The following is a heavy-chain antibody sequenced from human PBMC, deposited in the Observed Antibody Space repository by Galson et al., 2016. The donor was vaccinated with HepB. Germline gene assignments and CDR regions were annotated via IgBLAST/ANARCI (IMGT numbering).Heavy chain of an antibody. J-gene: IGHJ4*02. D-gene: IGHD2-8*02. CDR1: GGALSSYS. CDR3: AREPLIVLVVGTYYFDS. CDR2: IMPMFGAA. V-gene: IGHV1-69*06. Sequence: SVKVSCKASGGALSSYSFSWVRQAPGQGLEWMGGIMPMFGAANSAQKFQGRVTITADKSTSTVYMELNALTPDDTAVYYCAREPLIVLVVGTYYFDSWGQGTLVTVSS.